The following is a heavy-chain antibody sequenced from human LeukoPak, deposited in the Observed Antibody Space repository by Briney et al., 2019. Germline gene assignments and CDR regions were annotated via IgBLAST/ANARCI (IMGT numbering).Heavy chain of an antibody. J-gene: IGHJ4*02. Sequence: ASVKVSCKASGYTFTGYYMHWVRQAPGQGLEWMGWNNPNSGSTNYAQKFQGRVTMTRDTSISTAYLELSRLRSDDTAVYYCARDLGLDTTMIFFDYWGQGTLVTVSS. CDR1: GYTFTGYY. V-gene: IGHV1-2*02. D-gene: IGHD5-18*01. CDR2: NNPNSGST. CDR3: ARDLGLDTTMIFFDY.